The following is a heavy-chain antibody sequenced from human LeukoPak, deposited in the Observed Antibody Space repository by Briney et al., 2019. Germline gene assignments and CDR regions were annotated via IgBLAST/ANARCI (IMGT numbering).Heavy chain of an antibody. CDR3: AREGSTMVRGVIKDFFFDY. D-gene: IGHD3-10*01. J-gene: IGHJ4*02. V-gene: IGHV4-30-2*01. CDR1: GGSISSGGYS. Sequence: SQTLSLTRAVSGGSISSGGYSWSWIRQPPGKGLEWIGYIYHSGSTYYNPSLKSRVTISVDRSKTQFSLKLSSVTAADTAVYYCAREGSTMVRGVIKDFFFDYWGQGTLVTVSS. CDR2: IYHSGST.